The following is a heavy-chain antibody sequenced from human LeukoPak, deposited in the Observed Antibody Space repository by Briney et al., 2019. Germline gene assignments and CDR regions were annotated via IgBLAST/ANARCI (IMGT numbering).Heavy chain of an antibody. CDR2: ISSSGRYI. V-gene: IGHV3-21*05. J-gene: IGHJ5*01. Sequence: GGSLRLSCAASGFTFSSYSMNWVRQAPGKGLEWVSYISSSGRYIYFADSMKGRFTISRDNAKNSVSLQMNSLRGEDTAVYYCAKSLTPDRDWFDSWGQGTLVIVSS. CDR1: GFTFSSYS. CDR3: AKSLTPDRDWFDS. D-gene: IGHD4/OR15-4a*01.